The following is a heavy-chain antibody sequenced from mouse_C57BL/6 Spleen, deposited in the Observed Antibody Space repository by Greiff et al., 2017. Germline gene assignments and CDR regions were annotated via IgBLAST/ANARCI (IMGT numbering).Heavy chain of an antibody. D-gene: IGHD1-1*01. V-gene: IGHV1-50*01. Sequence: VQLQESGAELVKPGASVKLSCKASGYTFTSYWMQWVKQRPGQGLEWIGEIDPSDSYTNYNQKFKGKATLTVDTSSSTAYMQLSSLTSEDSAVYYCARRGGQDYGSKEDYYFDYWGQGTTLTVSS. CDR1: GYTFTSYW. CDR2: IDPSDSYT. CDR3: ARRGGQDYGSKEDYYFDY. J-gene: IGHJ2*01.